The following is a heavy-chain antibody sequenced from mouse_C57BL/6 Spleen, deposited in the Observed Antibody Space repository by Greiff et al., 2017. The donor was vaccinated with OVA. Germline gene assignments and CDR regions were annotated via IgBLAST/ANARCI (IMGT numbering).Heavy chain of an antibody. Sequence: VQLQQSGAELVKPGASVKISCKASGYAFSSYWMNWVKQRPGKGLEWIGQIYPGDGDTNYNGKFKGKATLTADKSSSTAYMQLSSLTSEDSAVYFCARQGVIYDGSPNYFDYWGQGTTLTVSS. CDR1: GYAFSSYW. D-gene: IGHD2-3*01. J-gene: IGHJ2*01. CDR2: IYPGDGDT. CDR3: ARQGVIYDGSPNYFDY. V-gene: IGHV1-80*01.